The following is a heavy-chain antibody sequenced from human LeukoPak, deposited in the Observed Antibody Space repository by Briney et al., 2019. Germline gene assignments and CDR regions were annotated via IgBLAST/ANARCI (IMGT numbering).Heavy chain of an antibody. Sequence: SETLSLTCTVSGGSISSSSYYWGWIRQPPGKGLEWIGSIYYSGSTYYNPSLKSRVTISVDTSKNQFSLKLSSVTAADTAVYYCARRLKWLVLAYYYYGMDVWGQGTTVTVSS. V-gene: IGHV4-39*07. CDR1: GGSISSSSYY. CDR3: ARRLKWLVLAYYYYGMDV. CDR2: IYYSGST. D-gene: IGHD6-19*01. J-gene: IGHJ6*02.